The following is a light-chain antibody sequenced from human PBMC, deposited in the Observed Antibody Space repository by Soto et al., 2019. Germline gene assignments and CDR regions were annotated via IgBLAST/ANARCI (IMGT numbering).Light chain of an antibody. Sequence: EIVLTQSPATLSLSPGERATLSCRARQSVSDYLAWYQQKPGQGPRLLIYDASNRATGIPARFSGSGSGTDFTLTISSLEPEDFAVYYCQQRRNWITFGQGTRLEIK. V-gene: IGKV3-11*01. CDR1: QSVSDY. CDR3: QQRRNWIT. J-gene: IGKJ5*01. CDR2: DAS.